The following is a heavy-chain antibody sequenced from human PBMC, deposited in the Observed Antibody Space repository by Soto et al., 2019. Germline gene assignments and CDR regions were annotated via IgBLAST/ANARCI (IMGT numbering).Heavy chain of an antibody. V-gene: IGHV3-74*01. Sequence: EVQLVESGGDLVEPGGSLGLSCAASGFSFSSHWMVWVRQAPGKGLVWVSRINGDGTMPSYADSVKGRFTISRDNAKNTVKLQMNSLRVEDTAIYYCARGMAGSGTANDYWGRGILATVSS. J-gene: IGHJ4*02. CDR1: GFSFSSHW. CDR2: INGDGTMP. CDR3: ARGMAGSGTANDY. D-gene: IGHD6-19*01.